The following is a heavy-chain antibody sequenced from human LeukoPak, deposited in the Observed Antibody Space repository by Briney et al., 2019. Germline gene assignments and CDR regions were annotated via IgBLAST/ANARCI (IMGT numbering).Heavy chain of an antibody. CDR2: IVSETVGGRA. CDR3: ATSITTPGAFDI. J-gene: IGHJ4*02. D-gene: IGHD1-1*01. Sequence: GGSLRLSCAASSITFTKAWMNWVRQAPGKGLEWVARIVSETVGGRADYAASVKGRFTISRDDSKSTLFLQMSSLKIEDTAVYYCATSITTPGAFDIWGQGVLVTVSS. CDR1: SITFTKAW. V-gene: IGHV3-15*07.